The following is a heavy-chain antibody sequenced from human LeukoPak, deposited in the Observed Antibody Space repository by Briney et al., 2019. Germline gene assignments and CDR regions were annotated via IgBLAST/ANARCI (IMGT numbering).Heavy chain of an antibody. Sequence: SETLSLTCTVSGGTISSYYWSWIRQPAGKGLEWIGRANTSGSTNYNPSLKSRVTMSVDTSKNQFSLKLSSVTAADTAVYYCAREGSMVRGVDYWGQGTLVTVSS. V-gene: IGHV4-4*07. CDR3: AREGSMVRGVDY. CDR2: ANTSGST. D-gene: IGHD3-10*01. CDR1: GGTISSYY. J-gene: IGHJ4*02.